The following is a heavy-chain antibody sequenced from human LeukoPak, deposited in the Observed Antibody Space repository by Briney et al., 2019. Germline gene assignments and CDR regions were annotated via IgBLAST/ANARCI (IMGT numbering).Heavy chain of an antibody. D-gene: IGHD3-22*01. CDR2: ISYDGSNK. Sequence: GGSLRLSCAASGFTFSSYGMHWVRQAPGKGLEWVAVISYDGSNKYYADSVKGRFTISRDNSKNTLYLQMNSLRAEDTAVYYCAKDSNYDSSGSPGTLFDYWGQGTLVTVPS. V-gene: IGHV3-30*18. CDR1: GFTFSSYG. CDR3: AKDSNYDSSGSPGTLFDY. J-gene: IGHJ4*02.